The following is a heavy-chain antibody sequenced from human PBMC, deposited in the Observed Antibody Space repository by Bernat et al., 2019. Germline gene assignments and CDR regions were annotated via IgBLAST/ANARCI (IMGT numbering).Heavy chain of an antibody. CDR3: ARDGQPYYYDSSGYFSSFDY. CDR1: GFTFSSYG. CDR2: IWYDGSNK. J-gene: IGHJ4*02. V-gene: IGHV3-33*08. D-gene: IGHD3-22*01. Sequence: VQLLESGGGLVQPGGSLRLSCAASGFTFSSYGMHWVRQAPGKGLEWVAVIWYDGSNKYYADSVKGRFTISRDNSKNTLYLQMNSLRAEDTAVYYCARDGQPYYYDSSGYFSSFDYWGQGTLVTVSS.